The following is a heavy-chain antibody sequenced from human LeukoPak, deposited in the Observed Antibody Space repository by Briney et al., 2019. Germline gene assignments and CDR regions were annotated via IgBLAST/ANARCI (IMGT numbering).Heavy chain of an antibody. CDR1: GGSISSYY. V-gene: IGHV4-4*07. Sequence: SETLSLTCTVSGGSISSYYWSWIRQPAGKGLEWIGRIYTSGSTNYNPSLKSRVTMSVDTSKNQFSLKLSSVTAADTAVYYCARSLIAAAGTIGLNWFDPWGQGTLVTVSS. D-gene: IGHD6-13*01. CDR3: ARSLIAAAGTIGLNWFDP. CDR2: IYTSGST. J-gene: IGHJ5*02.